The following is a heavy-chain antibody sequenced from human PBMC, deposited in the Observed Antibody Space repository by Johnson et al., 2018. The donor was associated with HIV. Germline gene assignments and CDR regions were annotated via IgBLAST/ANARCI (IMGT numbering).Heavy chain of an antibody. CDR2: ISYDGSNK. CDR3: ARQFRSVGAPDAFDI. D-gene: IGHD1-26*01. J-gene: IGHJ3*02. CDR1: GFTFSSYA. Sequence: QVQLVESGGGVVQPGRSLRLSCAASGFTFSSYAMHWVRQAPGKGLEWVAVISYDGSNKYYADSVKGRFTISRDNSKNTLYLQMNSLRAEDTAVYYCARQFRSVGAPDAFDIWGQGTIVTVSS. V-gene: IGHV3-30-3*01.